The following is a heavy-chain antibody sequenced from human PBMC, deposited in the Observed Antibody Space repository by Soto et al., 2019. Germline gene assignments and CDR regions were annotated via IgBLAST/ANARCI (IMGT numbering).Heavy chain of an antibody. Sequence: SETLSLTCTVSGGSVSSGSYYWSWIRQPPGKGLEWIGYIYYSGSTNYNPSLKSRVTISVDTSKNQFSLKLSSVTAADTAVYYCARGGDPNDYWGQGTLVTVSS. CDR1: GGSVSSGSYY. V-gene: IGHV4-61*01. CDR2: IYYSGST. J-gene: IGHJ4*02. CDR3: ARGGDPNDY. D-gene: IGHD5-12*01.